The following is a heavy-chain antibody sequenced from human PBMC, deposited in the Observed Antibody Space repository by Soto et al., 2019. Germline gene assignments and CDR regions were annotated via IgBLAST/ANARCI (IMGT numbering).Heavy chain of an antibody. D-gene: IGHD4-17*01. CDR2: IYYSGST. V-gene: IGHV4-59*01. Sequence: QVQLQESGPGLVKPSETLSLTCTVSGGSISSYYWSWIRQPPGKGLEWIGYIYYSGSTNYNPSLKSRVTISVATSKNQFSLKLSSVTAADTAVYYCASLNADYGGPFGYWGQGTLVTVSS. CDR1: GGSISSYY. J-gene: IGHJ4*02. CDR3: ASLNADYGGPFGY.